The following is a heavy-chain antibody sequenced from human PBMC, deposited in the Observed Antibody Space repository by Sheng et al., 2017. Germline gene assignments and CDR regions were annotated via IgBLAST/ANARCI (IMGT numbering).Heavy chain of an antibody. Sequence: EVQLVESGGGLIQPGGSLRLSCAASAFTVSNNYMSWVRQAPGKGLEWVSVLYSGGGTYYADSVKGRFTISRDTSKNTLYLQMNSLRAEDTAVYYCARLQWEPLFFDYWGQGTLVTVSS. D-gene: IGHD1-26*01. J-gene: IGHJ4*02. CDR2: LYSGGGT. V-gene: IGHV3-53*01. CDR3: ARLQWEPLFFDY. CDR1: AFTVSNNY.